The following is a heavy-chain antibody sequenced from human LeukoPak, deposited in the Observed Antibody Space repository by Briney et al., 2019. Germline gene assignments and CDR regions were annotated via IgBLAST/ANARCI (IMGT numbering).Heavy chain of an antibody. D-gene: IGHD3-22*01. CDR1: GFTVSSTY. Sequence: GGSLRLSCAASGFTVSSTYMSWVRQAPGRGLEWVSVIYGGGITSYADSVKGRFTISRDNSKNTLYLQMNSLRAEDTAVYYCARDYPYYYDGSGYYSFDYWGQGTLVTVSS. CDR2: IYGGGIT. V-gene: IGHV3-66*01. J-gene: IGHJ4*02. CDR3: ARDYPYYYDGSGYYSFDY.